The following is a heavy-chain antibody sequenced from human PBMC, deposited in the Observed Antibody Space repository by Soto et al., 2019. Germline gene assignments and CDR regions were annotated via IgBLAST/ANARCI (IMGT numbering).Heavy chain of an antibody. J-gene: IGHJ5*02. Sequence: SETLSLTCTVSGGSITSSSYYWGWIRQPPGKGLEWIGSIYYSGSTYYNPSLKSRVTISVDTSKNQFSLKLSSVTAADTAVYYCARLGAQEIDPWGQGTLVT. CDR2: IYYSGST. V-gene: IGHV4-39*01. CDR1: GGSITSSSYY. CDR3: ARLGAQEIDP. D-gene: IGHD3-16*01.